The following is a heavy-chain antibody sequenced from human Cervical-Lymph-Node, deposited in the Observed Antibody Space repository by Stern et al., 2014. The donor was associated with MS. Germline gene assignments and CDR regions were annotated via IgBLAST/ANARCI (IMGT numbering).Heavy chain of an antibody. J-gene: IGHJ4*02. Sequence: VQLLESGAEVKKPGASVKVSCKASGYTFTSYGISWVRQAPGQGLEWMGWISAYNGNTNYAQKLQGRVTMTPDTSTSTPYMVLRRLRSDDTAGYYWARGGGSATVTRSADYWGQGTLVTVSS. CDR2: ISAYNGNT. CDR1: GYTFTSYG. CDR3: ARGGGSATVTRSADY. V-gene: IGHV1-18*01. D-gene: IGHD4-17*01.